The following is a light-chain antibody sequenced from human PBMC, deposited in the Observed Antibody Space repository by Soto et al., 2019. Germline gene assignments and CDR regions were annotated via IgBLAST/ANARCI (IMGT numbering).Light chain of an antibody. Sequence: SYELTQPPSVSAAPGKTARITCGGNNIGGRTVHWNPQKPGQAPVLVIYYDSDRPSGIPERFSGSNSGNTATLTIGRVEAGDEADYYCQVWDSNSESVVFGGGTKLTVL. CDR3: QVWDSNSESVV. V-gene: IGLV3-21*04. CDR1: NIGGRT. CDR2: YDS. J-gene: IGLJ2*01.